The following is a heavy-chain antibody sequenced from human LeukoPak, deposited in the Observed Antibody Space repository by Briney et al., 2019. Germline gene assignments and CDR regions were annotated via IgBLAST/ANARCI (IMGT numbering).Heavy chain of an antibody. D-gene: IGHD3-9*01. CDR3: AKDGSYDILTGYYPF. Sequence: GSLRLSCAASGFTFSSYAMSWVRQAPGKGLEWVSAISGSGGSTYYADSVKGRFTISRDNSKNTLYLQMNSLRAEDTAVYYCAKDGSYDILTGYYPFWGQGTLVTVSS. J-gene: IGHJ4*02. CDR1: GFTFSSYA. V-gene: IGHV3-23*01. CDR2: ISGSGGST.